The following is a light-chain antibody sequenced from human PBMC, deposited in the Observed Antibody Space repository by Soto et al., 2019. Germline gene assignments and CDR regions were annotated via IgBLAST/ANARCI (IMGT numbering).Light chain of an antibody. CDR3: QHYNNAPFS. V-gene: IGKV1-27*01. CDR2: AAS. CDR1: QGTRNY. Sequence: DIQMTQSPSSLSASVGDRVTITCRASQGTRNYIAWYQQKPGKVPKLLTYAASTLQSGVPSRFSGSGSATDFTLTISSLHPEDVATYYCQHYNNAPFSFGPGTKVYIK. J-gene: IGKJ3*01.